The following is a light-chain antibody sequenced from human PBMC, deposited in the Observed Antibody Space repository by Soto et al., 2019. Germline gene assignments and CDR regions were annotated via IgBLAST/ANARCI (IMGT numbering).Light chain of an antibody. CDR3: GTWDSSLSTPL. V-gene: IGLV1-51*01. J-gene: IGLJ2*01. CDR1: SSNIGNNY. Sequence: QSVLTQPPSVSAAPGQKVTISCSVSSSNIGNNYVSWYQHFPGTAPKLLIYDNDKRPSGIPDRFSGSKSGTSATLGITGLQTGDEADYYCGTWDSSLSTPLFGGGTKVTVL. CDR2: DND.